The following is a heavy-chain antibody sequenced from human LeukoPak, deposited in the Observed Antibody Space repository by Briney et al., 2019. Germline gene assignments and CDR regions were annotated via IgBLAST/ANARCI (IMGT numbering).Heavy chain of an antibody. CDR1: GFTFDDYA. D-gene: IGHD3-10*01. CDR2: INWNGGST. CDR3: ARSGMVRGDYYMDV. J-gene: IGHJ6*03. V-gene: IGHV3-20*04. Sequence: PGRSLRLSCTASGFTFDDYAMHWVRQAPGKGLEWVSGINWNGGSTGYADSVKGRFTISRDNAKNSLYLQMNSLRAEDTALYCCARSGMVRGDYYMDVWGKGTTVTVSS.